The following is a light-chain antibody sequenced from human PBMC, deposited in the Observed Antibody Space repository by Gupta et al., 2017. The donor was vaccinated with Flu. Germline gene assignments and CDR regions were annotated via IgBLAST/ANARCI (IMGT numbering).Light chain of an antibody. Sequence: DIVMTQSPATLSVSPGERATLSCRASQSVNSNLAWYQQKPGQAPRLLIYDASTRATGIPARFSGSGSGTEFTLTISSRQSEDFGIYYCQQESKWPYTFGQGTXMEIK. CDR1: QSVNSN. V-gene: IGKV3-15*01. CDR2: DAS. J-gene: IGKJ2*01. CDR3: QQESKWPYT.